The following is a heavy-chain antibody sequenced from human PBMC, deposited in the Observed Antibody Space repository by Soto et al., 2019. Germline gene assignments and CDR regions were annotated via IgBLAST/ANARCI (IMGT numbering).Heavy chain of an antibody. CDR1: GYSFTGYW. V-gene: IGHV5-10-1*01. Sequence: PGESLKISCKGSGYSFTGYWISWVRQMPGKGLEWMGRIDPSDSYTNYSPSFQGHVTISADKSISTAYLQWSSLKASDTAMYYCATEYSSSSNYYYGMDVWGQGTKVTVSS. CDR3: ATEYSSSSNYYYGMDV. CDR2: IDPSDSYT. D-gene: IGHD6-6*01. J-gene: IGHJ6*02.